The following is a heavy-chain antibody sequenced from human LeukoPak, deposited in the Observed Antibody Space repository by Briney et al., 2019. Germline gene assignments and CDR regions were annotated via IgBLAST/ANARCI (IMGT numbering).Heavy chain of an antibody. V-gene: IGHV3-30-3*01. D-gene: IGHD2-15*01. CDR3: ARDATYYFDY. Sequence: GGSLRLSCAASGFTFSSYAMHWVRQAPGKGLEWVAVISYDGSNKYYADSVKGRFTISRDNSKNTLYLQMNSLRAEDTAVYYCARDATYYFDYWGQGTLVTVSS. CDR2: ISYDGSNK. CDR1: GFTFSSYA. J-gene: IGHJ4*02.